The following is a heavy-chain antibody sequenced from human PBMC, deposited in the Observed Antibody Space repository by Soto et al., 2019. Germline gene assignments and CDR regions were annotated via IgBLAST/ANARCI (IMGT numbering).Heavy chain of an antibody. CDR3: AKGSISSRPYWFGP. CDR1: GFTFDDYA. CDR2: ISWNSGSI. J-gene: IGHJ5*02. Sequence: QPGGSLRLSCAASGFTFDDYAMHWVRQAPGKGLEWVSGISWNSGSIGYADSVKGRFTISRDNAKNSLYLQMNSPRAEDTALYYCAKGSISSRPYWFGPWGHGTLVTVSS. V-gene: IGHV3-9*01. D-gene: IGHD6-6*01.